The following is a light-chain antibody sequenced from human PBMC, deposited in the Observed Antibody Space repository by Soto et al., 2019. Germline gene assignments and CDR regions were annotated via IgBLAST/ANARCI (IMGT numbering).Light chain of an antibody. V-gene: IGKV3-15*01. CDR2: GAS. CDR3: QQYKNWPPIT. Sequence: EIVMTQSPATLSVSPGERATLSCRASQTVLINLAWYQQKPGQAPRLLIYGASTRATGIPARFSGSGSETDFTLTISGLQSEDFAVYYCQQYKNWPPITFGQGTRLEIK. J-gene: IGKJ5*01. CDR1: QTVLIN.